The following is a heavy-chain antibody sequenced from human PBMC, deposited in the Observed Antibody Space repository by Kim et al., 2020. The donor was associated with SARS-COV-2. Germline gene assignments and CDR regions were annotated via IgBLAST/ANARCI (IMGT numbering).Heavy chain of an antibody. V-gene: IGHV4-59*08. CDR2: IFYSGST. D-gene: IGHD3-10*01. J-gene: IGHJ4*02. CDR1: GGSISSYY. Sequence: SETLSLTCTVSGGSISSYYWSWIRQPPGKGLEWIGYIFYSGSTNYNPSLKSRVTISVDTSKNQFSLKLTSVTAADTAVYYCARQGSGLWFGEVFDYWGQGTRVTVSS. CDR3: ARQGSGLWFGEVFDY.